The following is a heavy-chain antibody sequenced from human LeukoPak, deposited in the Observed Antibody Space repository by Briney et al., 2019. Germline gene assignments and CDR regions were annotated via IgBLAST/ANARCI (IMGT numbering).Heavy chain of an antibody. Sequence: PGGSLRLSCAASGFTVISNYMSWVRQAPGKGLEWVSVIYSGGSTYYADSVNGRFTISRDNSKNTLYLQMNSLRAEDTAVYYCAREGIAVAGTSMDYWGQGTLVTVSS. CDR2: IYSGGST. J-gene: IGHJ4*02. CDR3: AREGIAVAGTSMDY. CDR1: GFTVISNY. V-gene: IGHV3-53*01. D-gene: IGHD6-19*01.